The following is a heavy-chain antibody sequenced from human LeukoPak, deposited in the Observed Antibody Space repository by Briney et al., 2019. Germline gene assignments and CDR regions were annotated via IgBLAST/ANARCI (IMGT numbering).Heavy chain of an antibody. CDR1: GFTLSGYS. J-gene: IGHJ5*02. CDR2: INSGSSYR. Sequence: GGSLRLSCAASGFTLSGYSMSWVRQAPGKGLEWVSSINSGSSYRYYADSVKGRFTISRDNAKYSLYLQMNSLRAEDTAVYYCARVKEYQMLYGGFDPWGQGTLVTVSS. V-gene: IGHV3-21*01. D-gene: IGHD2-2*02. CDR3: ARVKEYQMLYGGFDP.